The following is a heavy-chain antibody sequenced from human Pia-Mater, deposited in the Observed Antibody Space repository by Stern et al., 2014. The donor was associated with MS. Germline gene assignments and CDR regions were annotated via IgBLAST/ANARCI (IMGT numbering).Heavy chain of an antibody. CDR1: GGSISTVGYY. D-gene: IGHD3-16*01. CDR2: SYHSGST. J-gene: IGHJ4*02. Sequence: QVQLQESGPGLVKPSQTLSLTCSVSGGSISTVGYYWTWIRQHPGKGLEWIGYSYHSGSTYYNPSLKRRASISVDTSKNQFSLNVTSVTAADTALYYCARSDRLWGXXDYWGQGTLVTVSS. V-gene: IGHV4-31*03. CDR3: ARSDRLWGXXDY.